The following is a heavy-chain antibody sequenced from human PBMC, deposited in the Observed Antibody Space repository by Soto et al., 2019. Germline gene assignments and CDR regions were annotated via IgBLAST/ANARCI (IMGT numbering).Heavy chain of an antibody. CDR3: PRDAGDRSGASVNHYLDD. CDR1: GFNFGSYW. V-gene: IGHV3-7*01. Sequence: GGSLRLCCAASGFNFGSYWMSWVRQAPGNGLEWLATIKIDASEKRYVDYVKDRFTMSGDNAKNSLYLQMESRRAEDTAVYYCPRDAGDRSGASVNHYLDDWGHGXLVTVYS. CDR2: IKIDASEK. D-gene: IGHD3-10*01. J-gene: IGHJ4*01.